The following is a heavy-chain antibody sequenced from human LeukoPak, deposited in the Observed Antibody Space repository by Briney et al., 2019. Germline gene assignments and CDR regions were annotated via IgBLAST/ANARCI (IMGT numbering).Heavy chain of an antibody. CDR3: ARSSSGWYHDFDY. D-gene: IGHD6-19*01. CDR1: GGSISSSSYY. J-gene: IGHJ4*02. CDR2: IYYSGST. Sequence: SETLSLTCTVSGGSISSSSYYWSWIRQPPGKGLEWIGYIYYSGSTNYNPSLKSRVTISVDTSKNQFSLKLSSVTAADTAVYYCARSSSGWYHDFDYWGQGTLVTVSS. V-gene: IGHV4-61*01.